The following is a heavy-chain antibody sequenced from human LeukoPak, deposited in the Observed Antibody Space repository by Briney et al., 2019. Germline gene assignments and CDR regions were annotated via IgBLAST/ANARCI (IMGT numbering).Heavy chain of an antibody. CDR1: GFTFSSPW. CDR3: ARWNNDWEFDY. V-gene: IGHV3-7*05. CDR2: IKEDGTEE. J-gene: IGHJ4*02. D-gene: IGHD1/OR15-1a*01. Sequence: GGSLRLSCAASGFTFSSPWMTWVRQAPGKGLEWVAHIKEDGTEEYYVDSVKGRFTISRDNVKNSLYLQMNSLRAEDTAVYYCARWNNDWEFDYWGQGTLVSVSS.